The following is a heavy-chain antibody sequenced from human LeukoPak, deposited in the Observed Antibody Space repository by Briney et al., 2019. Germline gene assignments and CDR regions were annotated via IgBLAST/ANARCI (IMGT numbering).Heavy chain of an antibody. J-gene: IGHJ2*01. D-gene: IGHD6-13*01. CDR1: GGSISSYY. CDR3: ARVSSSWYSARPGGFDL. CDR2: IYYSGST. V-gene: IGHV4-59*01. Sequence: PSETLSLTCTVSGGSISSYYWSWIRQPPGKGLEWIGYIYYSGSTNYNPSLKSRVTISVDTSKNQFSLKLSSVTAADTAVYYCARVSSSWYSARPGGFDLWGRGTLVTVSS.